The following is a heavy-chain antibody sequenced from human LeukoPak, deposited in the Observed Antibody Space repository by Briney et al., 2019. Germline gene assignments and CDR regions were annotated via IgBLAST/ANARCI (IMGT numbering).Heavy chain of an antibody. CDR2: IRYDGSNK. D-gene: IGHD6-13*01. V-gene: IGHV3-30*02. CDR3: AKVRYSSSWYKGVGYFDY. Sequence: GGSLRLSCAASGFTFSSYGMHWVRQAPGKGLEWVAFIRYDGSNKYYADSVKGRFTISRDNSKNTLYLQMNSLRAEDTAVYYCAKVRYSSSWYKGVGYFDYWGQGTLVTVSS. J-gene: IGHJ4*02. CDR1: GFTFSSYG.